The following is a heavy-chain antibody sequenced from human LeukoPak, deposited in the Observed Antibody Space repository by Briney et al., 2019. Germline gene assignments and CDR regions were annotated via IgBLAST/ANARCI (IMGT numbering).Heavy chain of an antibody. CDR2: IRSDGYHT. J-gene: IGHJ4*02. Sequence: GGSLRLSCAASGFTFSSYAMHWVRQAPGKGLEWVAFIRSDGYHTYYADSVKGRFTITRDNSKNTLYLQMNSLRLEDMAVYYCAKPSGSGVDYWGRGTRVTVSS. CDR3: AKPSGSGVDY. V-gene: IGHV3-30*02. CDR1: GFTFSSYA. D-gene: IGHD1-26*01.